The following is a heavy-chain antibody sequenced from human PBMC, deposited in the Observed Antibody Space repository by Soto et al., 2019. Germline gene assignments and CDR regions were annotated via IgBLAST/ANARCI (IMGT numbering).Heavy chain of an antibody. J-gene: IGHJ5*02. CDR1: GFTFSSYA. V-gene: IGHV3-30-3*01. CDR3: ARGAVRDGLKWFDP. CDR2: ISYDGSNK. D-gene: IGHD6-19*01. Sequence: QVQLVESGGGVVQPGRSLRLSCAASGFTFSSYAMHWVRQAPGKGLEWVAVISYDGSNKYYADSVKGRFTISRDNSKNTLYLQMNSLRAEDTAVYYGARGAVRDGLKWFDPWGQGTLVTVSS.